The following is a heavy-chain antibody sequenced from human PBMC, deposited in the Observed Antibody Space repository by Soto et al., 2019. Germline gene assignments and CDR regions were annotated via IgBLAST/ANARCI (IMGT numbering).Heavy chain of an antibody. CDR1: GYTFTSYG. Sequence: ASVKVSCKASGYTFTSYGISWVRQAPGQGLEWMGWISAYNGNTNYAQKLQGRVTMTTYTSTSTAYMELRSLRSDDTAVYYCARDLPGYYYISGPPFLNYYYYCMDVWGQGTTVTVSS. J-gene: IGHJ6*02. D-gene: IGHD3-22*01. CDR3: ARDLPGYYYISGPPFLNYYYYCMDV. CDR2: ISAYNGNT. V-gene: IGHV1-18*01.